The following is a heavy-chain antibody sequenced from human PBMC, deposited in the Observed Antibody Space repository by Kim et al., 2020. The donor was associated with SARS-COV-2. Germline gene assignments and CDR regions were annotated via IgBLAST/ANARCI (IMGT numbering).Heavy chain of an antibody. CDR1: GLTFSTSGVTFSRSG. J-gene: IGHJ4*02. D-gene: IGHD4-17*01. Sequence: GGSLRLSCAASGLTFSTSGVTFSRSGMHWIRQAPGKGLAWVAFIFSDGSEKYYGGSVKGRFTISRDNYENMLYLQMNSLSAEDTAVFFCARDKGVTSMDHWGQGTAVTVSS. V-gene: IGHV3-30*12. CDR3: ARDKGVTSMDH. CDR2: IFSDGSEK.